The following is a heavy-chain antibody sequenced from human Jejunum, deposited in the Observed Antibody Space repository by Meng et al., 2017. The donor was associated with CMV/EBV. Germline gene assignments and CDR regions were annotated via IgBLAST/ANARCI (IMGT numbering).Heavy chain of an antibody. D-gene: IGHD1-14*01. CDR3: ARDLPGGTKGTWLDL. V-gene: IGHV1-18*01. Sequence: QVRLGQSGAEVKKPGASVKVSCKTSGYTFRDYYIHWVRQAPGRGLEWMGWISAYNGNTNYAQNFQGRFTMTTDTSTSTAYMELRSLRSDDTAVYYCARDLPGGTKGTWLDLWGQGTLVTVS. J-gene: IGHJ5*02. CDR1: GYTFRDYY. CDR2: ISAYNGNT.